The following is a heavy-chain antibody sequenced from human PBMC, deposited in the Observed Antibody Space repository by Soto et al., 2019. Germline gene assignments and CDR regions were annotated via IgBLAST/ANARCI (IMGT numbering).Heavy chain of an antibody. CDR3: AKDRDSSGYYYRNY. D-gene: IGHD3-22*01. V-gene: IGHV3-23*01. CDR2: ISGTGDST. J-gene: IGHJ4*02. Sequence: EVQLLESGGGLVQPGGSLRLSCAASGFTCSSYAMSWVRQAPGKGLEWVSAISGTGDSTYYADSVKGRFTISRDNSKNTLYLQINSLRAEDTAVYSCAKDRDSSGYYYRNYWGQGTLVTVSS. CDR1: GFTCSSYA.